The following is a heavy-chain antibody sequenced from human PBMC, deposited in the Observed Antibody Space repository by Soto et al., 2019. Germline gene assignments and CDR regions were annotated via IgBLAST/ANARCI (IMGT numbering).Heavy chain of an antibody. Sequence: SETLSLTCTVSGGSISSYYWSWIRKPPGKGLEWIGYIFYTGSTDYNPSLKSRVTISIDTSKNQFSLKLSSVTAADTAVYYCARSIAVAGYYYYHGMDVWGLGTTVTVSS. CDR3: ARSIAVAGYYYYHGMDV. V-gene: IGHV4-59*08. CDR2: IFYTGST. D-gene: IGHD6-19*01. J-gene: IGHJ6*02. CDR1: GGSISSYY.